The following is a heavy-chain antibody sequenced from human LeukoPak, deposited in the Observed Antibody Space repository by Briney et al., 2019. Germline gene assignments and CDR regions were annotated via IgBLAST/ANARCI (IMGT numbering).Heavy chain of an antibody. J-gene: IGHJ6*02. CDR2: ISYDGSNK. D-gene: IGHD5-18*01. Sequence: GGSLRLSCAASGFTFSSYAMHWVRQAPGKGLEWVAVISYDGSNKYYADSVKGRFTISRDNSKNTLYLQMNSLRAEDTAVYYCARGLPAMVPYYGIDGLGQGTTVTVSS. CDR3: ARGLPAMVPYYGIDG. CDR1: GFTFSSYA. V-gene: IGHV3-30-3*01.